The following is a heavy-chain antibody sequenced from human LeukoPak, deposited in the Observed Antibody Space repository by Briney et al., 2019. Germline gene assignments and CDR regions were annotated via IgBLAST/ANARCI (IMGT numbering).Heavy chain of an antibody. J-gene: IGHJ6*03. Sequence: HRASVKVSCKASGGTFSSYAISWVRQAPGQGLEWMGGIIPIFGTANYAQKFQGRVTITTDESTSTAYMELSSLRSEDTAVYYCARGVGEHTIFGVVRTNYYYYYYMDVWGKGTTVTVSS. CDR2: IIPIFGTA. D-gene: IGHD3-3*01. V-gene: IGHV1-69*05. CDR3: ARGVGEHTIFGVVRTNYYYYYYMDV. CDR1: GGTFSSYA.